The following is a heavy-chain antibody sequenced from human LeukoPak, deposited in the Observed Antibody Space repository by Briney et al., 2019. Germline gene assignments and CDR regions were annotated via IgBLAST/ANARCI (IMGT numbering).Heavy chain of an antibody. V-gene: IGHV3-64*01. D-gene: IGHD6-13*01. Sequence: GGYLRLSCAASGFTFSSYAMHWVRQAPGKGLEYVSAISSNGGSTYYANSVKVRFTIARDNSKNTMYLQMGSLRAEDMAVYYCAMSMAAAGTYFQHWGQGTLVTVSS. CDR2: ISSNGGST. CDR3: AMSMAAAGTYFQH. CDR1: GFTFSSYA. J-gene: IGHJ1*01.